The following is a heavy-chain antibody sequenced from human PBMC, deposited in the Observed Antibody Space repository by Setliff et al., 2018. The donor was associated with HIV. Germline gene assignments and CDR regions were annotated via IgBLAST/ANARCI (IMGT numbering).Heavy chain of an antibody. D-gene: IGHD3-3*01. CDR3: AKDYTATFWEYNWLDL. J-gene: IGHJ5*02. CDR2: ISGSGDST. CDR1: GFTFSYHA. V-gene: IGHV3-23*01. Sequence: PGGSLRLSCAASGFTFSYHAMTWVRQAPGKGLEWVSGISGSGDSTYYAASVKGRFIISRDNSKDILSLQTNSVRAEDTGLYFCAKDYTATFWEYNWLDLWGQGILVTVSS.